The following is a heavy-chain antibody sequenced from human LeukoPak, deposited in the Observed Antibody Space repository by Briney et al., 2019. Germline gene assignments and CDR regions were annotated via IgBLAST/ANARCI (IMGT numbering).Heavy chain of an antibody. CDR2: IYNSGST. V-gene: IGHV4-59*01. D-gene: IGHD3-22*01. Sequence: SETLSLTCSVSGGSISSYYWSWIRQPPGKGLEWIGYIYNSGSTNSNPSLKSRVTISVDTSKNQFSLKLSSVTAADTAVYYCARKWGYDSSGQIDYWGQGTLVTVSS. J-gene: IGHJ4*02. CDR3: ARKWGYDSSGQIDY. CDR1: GGSISSYY.